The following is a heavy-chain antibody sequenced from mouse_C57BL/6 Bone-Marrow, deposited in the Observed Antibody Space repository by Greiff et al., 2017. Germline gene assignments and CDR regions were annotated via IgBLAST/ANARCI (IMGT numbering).Heavy chain of an antibody. V-gene: IGHV2-2*01. CDR1: GFSLTSYG. D-gene: IGHD2-4*01. J-gene: IGHJ2*01. CDR3: ARNEGRLRRGYFDY. CDR2: LWSGGST. Sequence: QVQLQQSGPGLVQPSQSLSITCTVSGFSLTSYGVHWVRQSPGKGLEWLGVLWSGGSTDYNAAFISRLSISKDNSKSQVFFKLNSLQADDTAIYYCARNEGRLRRGYFDYWGQGTTLTVSS.